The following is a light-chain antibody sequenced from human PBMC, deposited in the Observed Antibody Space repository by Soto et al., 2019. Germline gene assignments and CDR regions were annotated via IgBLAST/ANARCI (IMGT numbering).Light chain of an antibody. J-gene: IGLJ1*01. CDR2: DVS. V-gene: IGLV2-14*01. Sequence: QSVLTQPAPVSGSPGQSITISCTGTSSDVGGYNYVSWYQQHPGKAPKLMIYDVSNRPSGVSNRFSGSKSGNTASLTISGPQAEDEADYYCSSYTSSSTLYVFGTGTKVTVL. CDR1: SSDVGGYNY. CDR3: SSYTSSSTLYV.